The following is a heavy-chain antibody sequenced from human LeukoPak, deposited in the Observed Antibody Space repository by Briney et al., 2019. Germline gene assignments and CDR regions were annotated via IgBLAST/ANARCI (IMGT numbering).Heavy chain of an antibody. J-gene: IGHJ5*02. V-gene: IGHV4-30-4*01. CDR1: GGSISSGDYY. Sequence: SQTLSLTCTVSGGSISSGDYYWSWIRQPPGKGLEWLGYIYYSGSTYYNPSLKSRVTISVDTSKNQFSLKLSSVTAADTAVYYCAGGFRWGYYDSSGSVWFDPWGQGTLVTVSS. D-gene: IGHD3-22*01. CDR2: IYYSGST. CDR3: AGGFRWGYYDSSGSVWFDP.